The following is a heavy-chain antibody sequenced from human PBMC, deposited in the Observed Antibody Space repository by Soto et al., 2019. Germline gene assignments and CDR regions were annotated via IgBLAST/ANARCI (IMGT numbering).Heavy chain of an antibody. J-gene: IGHJ6*02. CDR1: GGTFSSYA. V-gene: IGHV1-69*13. CDR3: AILRTDNILTAYYYYYGMDV. D-gene: IGHD3-9*01. CDR2: IIPIFGTA. Sequence: ASVKVSCKASGGTFSSYAISWVRQAPGQGLEWMGGIIPIFGTANYAQKFQGRVTITADESTSTAYMELSSLRSEDTAVYYCAILRTDNILTAYYYYYGMDVWGQGTTVTVSS.